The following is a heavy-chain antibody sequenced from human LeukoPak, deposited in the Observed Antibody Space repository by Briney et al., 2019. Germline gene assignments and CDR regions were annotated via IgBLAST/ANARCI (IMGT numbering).Heavy chain of an antibody. CDR2: INHSGST. D-gene: IGHD5-24*01. CDR1: VEPFSGYY. CDR3: ATSRDGYNEANDY. V-gene: IGHV4-34*01. Sequence: SEPLSLPCAVYVEPFSGYYWSWLRKPPGKGLEGIGEINHSGSTNYNPSLKSRVTISVDTSKNQFSLKLSSVTAADTAVYYCATSRDGYNEANDYWGQGTLVTVSS. J-gene: IGHJ4*02.